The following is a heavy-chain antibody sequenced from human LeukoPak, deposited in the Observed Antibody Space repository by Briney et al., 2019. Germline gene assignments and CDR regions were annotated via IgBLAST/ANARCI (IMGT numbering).Heavy chain of an antibody. Sequence: GGSLRLSCAASGFTFSSYAMSWVRQAPGKGLEWVSAISGSGGSTYYADSVKGRFTISRDNSKNTLYLQMNSLRAEDTAVYYCAKDRSPYYYHSSGYLSAFDIWGQGTMVTVSS. CDR1: GFTFSSYA. CDR2: ISGSGGST. J-gene: IGHJ3*02. CDR3: AKDRSPYYYHSSGYLSAFDI. V-gene: IGHV3-23*01. D-gene: IGHD3-22*01.